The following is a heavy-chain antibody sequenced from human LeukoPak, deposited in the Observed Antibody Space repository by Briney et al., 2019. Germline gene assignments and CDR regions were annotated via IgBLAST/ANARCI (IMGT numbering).Heavy chain of an antibody. Sequence: PGRSLRLSCAASGFTFSSYAMHWVRQAPGKGLEWVAVISYDGSNKYYADSVKGRFTISRDNSKNTLYLQMNSLRAEDTAVYYCARVRWGYWGQGTLVTVSS. CDR1: GFTFSSYA. CDR3: ARVRWGY. V-gene: IGHV3-30*04. CDR2: ISYDGSNK. J-gene: IGHJ4*02. D-gene: IGHD4-23*01.